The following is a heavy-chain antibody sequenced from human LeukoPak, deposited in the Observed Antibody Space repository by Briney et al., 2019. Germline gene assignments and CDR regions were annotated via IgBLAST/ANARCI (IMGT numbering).Heavy chain of an antibody. V-gene: IGHV4-31*03. CDR1: GGSISSGGYY. D-gene: IGHD4-11*01. Sequence: KPSQTLSLTCTVSGGSISSGGYYWSWIRQHPGKGLEWIGYIYYSGSTYYNPSLKSRVTISVDTSKNQFSLKLSSVTAADTAVYYCARVNDYNNYFDLWGRGTLVTVSS. J-gene: IGHJ2*01. CDR2: IYYSGST. CDR3: ARVNDYNNYFDL.